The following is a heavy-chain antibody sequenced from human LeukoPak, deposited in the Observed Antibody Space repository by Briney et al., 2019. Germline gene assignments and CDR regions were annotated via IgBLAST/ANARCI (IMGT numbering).Heavy chain of an antibody. CDR2: IKQDGSEK. Sequence: PGGSLRLSCAASGFTFSSYWMSWVRQAPGKGLEWVANIKQDGSEKYYVDSVKGRFTISRDNAKNSLYLQMNSLRAEDTAVYYCARVVEQQLVPDAFDIWGQGTMVTVSS. CDR1: GFTFSSYW. J-gene: IGHJ3*02. V-gene: IGHV3-7*01. D-gene: IGHD6-13*01. CDR3: ARVVEQQLVPDAFDI.